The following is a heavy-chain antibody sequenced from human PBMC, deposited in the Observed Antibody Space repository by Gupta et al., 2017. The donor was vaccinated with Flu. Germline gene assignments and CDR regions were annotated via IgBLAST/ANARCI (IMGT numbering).Heavy chain of an antibody. CDR3: TTDSSGGIAFDI. CDR1: GFSFSYAY. Sequence: EVQLVASGGGLVKPGGSLRLSCAASGFSFSYAYMNWVRQAPGKGLEWVGRLKSETDGGTADYGAPVKGRFTISRDDSKNTLWLQMNSLRTEDTAVYYCTTDSSGGIAFDIWGQGTTVTVSA. D-gene: IGHD3-10*01. V-gene: IGHV3-15*01. CDR2: LKSETDGGTA. J-gene: IGHJ3*02.